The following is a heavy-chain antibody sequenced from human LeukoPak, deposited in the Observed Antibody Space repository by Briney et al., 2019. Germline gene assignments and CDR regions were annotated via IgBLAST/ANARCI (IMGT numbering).Heavy chain of an antibody. CDR2: ISAYNGNT. CDR1: GYTLTSYG. CDR3: ARDFAGYCSSTSCLYFDY. D-gene: IGHD2-2*01. J-gene: IGHJ4*02. Sequence: ASVKVSCKASGYTLTSYGISWVRQAPGQGLEWMGWISAYNGNTNYAQKLQGRVTMTTDTSTSTAYMELRSLRSDDTAVYYCARDFAGYCSSTSCLYFDYWGQGTLVTVSS. V-gene: IGHV1-18*01.